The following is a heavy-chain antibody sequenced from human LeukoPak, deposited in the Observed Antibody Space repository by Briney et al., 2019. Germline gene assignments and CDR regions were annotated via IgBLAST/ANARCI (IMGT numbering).Heavy chain of an antibody. Sequence: GASVKVSCKASGYTFTSYDINWVRQAPGQGLEWMGWMNPNSGNTGYAQKFQGRVTMTRNTSISTAYMELSSLRSEDTAVYYCATYRIPAAMRSYYYYYGMDVWGQGTTVTVSS. V-gene: IGHV1-8*01. D-gene: IGHD2-2*01. J-gene: IGHJ6*02. CDR2: MNPNSGNT. CDR3: ATYRIPAAMRSYYYYYGMDV. CDR1: GYTFTSYD.